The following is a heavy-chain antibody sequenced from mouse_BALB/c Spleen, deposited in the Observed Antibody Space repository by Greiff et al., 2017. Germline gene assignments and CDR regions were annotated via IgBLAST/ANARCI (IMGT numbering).Heavy chain of an antibody. CDR1: GFTFSSYT. D-gene: IGHD3-1*01. CDR3: ASGSSGSFAY. CDR2: ISNGGGST. V-gene: IGHV5-12-2*01. Sequence: EVKLVESGGGLVQPGGSLKLSCAASGFTFSSYTMSWVRQTPEKRLEWVAYISNGGGSTYYPDTVKGRFTISRDNAKNTLYLQMSSLKSEDTAMYYCASGSSGSFAYWGQGTLVTVSA. J-gene: IGHJ3*01.